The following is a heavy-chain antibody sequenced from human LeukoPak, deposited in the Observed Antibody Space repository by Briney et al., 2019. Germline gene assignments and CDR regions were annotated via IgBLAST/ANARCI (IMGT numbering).Heavy chain of an antibody. Sequence: GGSLRLSCAASGFTFSSYTMSWVRQAPGKGLEWVSAISGSGGSTYYADSVKGRFTISRDNSKNTLYLQMNSLRAEDTAVYYCASPGRVGATNPFDYWGQGTLVTVSS. CDR2: ISGSGGST. J-gene: IGHJ4*02. CDR1: GFTFSSYT. V-gene: IGHV3-23*01. CDR3: ASPGRVGATNPFDY. D-gene: IGHD1-26*01.